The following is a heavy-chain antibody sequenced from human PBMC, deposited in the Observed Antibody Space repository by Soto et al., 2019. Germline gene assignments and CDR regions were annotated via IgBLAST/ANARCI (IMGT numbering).Heavy chain of an antibody. V-gene: IGHV4-34*01. CDR3: ARGHGDYVYYMDV. J-gene: IGHJ6*03. CDR2: INHSGST. D-gene: IGHD4-17*01. Sequence: SETLSLTCAVYGGSFSGYYWSWIRQPPGKGLEWIGEINHSGSTNYNPSLKSRVTISVDTSKNQFSLKLSSVTAADTAVYYCARGHGDYVYYMDVWGKGTTVTVSS. CDR1: GGSFSGYY.